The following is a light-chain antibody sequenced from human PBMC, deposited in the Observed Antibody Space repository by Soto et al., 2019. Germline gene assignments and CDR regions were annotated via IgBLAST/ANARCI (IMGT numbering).Light chain of an antibody. CDR1: QNVNNN. CDR3: QQFDHWPPMFT. Sequence: EILMTQSPATLSVSPGESATLSCRASQNVNNNLAWYQQKPGQAPRLLIYLASTRATGIPARFSGSGSGTEFTLTISSLKSEDFAVYYCQQFDHWPPMFTFGQGTKLEIK. CDR2: LAS. J-gene: IGKJ2*01. V-gene: IGKV3-15*01.